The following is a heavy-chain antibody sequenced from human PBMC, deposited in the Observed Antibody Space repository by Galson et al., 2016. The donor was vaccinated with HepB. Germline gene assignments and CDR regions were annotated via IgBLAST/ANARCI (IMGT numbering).Heavy chain of an antibody. D-gene: IGHD3-22*01. V-gene: IGHV3-30*18. J-gene: IGHJ4*02. CDR1: GFTFSTYG. CDR2: ISYDRSNK. CDR3: AKDYSGYYFDGTGYYNAFDY. Sequence: SLRLSCAASGFTFSTYGIHWVRQAPGKGLEWVAVISYDRSNKNYAAPVKGRFTISRDNSKNTLYLEMTSLREEDTAVYYCAKDYSGYYFDGTGYYNAFDYWGQGALVTVSS.